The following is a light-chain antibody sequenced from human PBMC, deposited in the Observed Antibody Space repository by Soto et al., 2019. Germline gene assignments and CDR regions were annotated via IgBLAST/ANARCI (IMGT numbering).Light chain of an antibody. J-gene: IGLJ1*01. V-gene: IGLV2-14*03. CDR2: DVT. CDR1: GSDIGGYNY. CDR3: SSYRASSTTHYV. Sequence: QSAPTQPASLSGSPGQSITISCTGTGSDIGGYNYVSWYQQHPGKAPKLIIHDVTNRPSGVSDRFFGSKSGNTASLTISGLQAEDEADYYCSSYRASSTTHYVFGTGTKVTVL.